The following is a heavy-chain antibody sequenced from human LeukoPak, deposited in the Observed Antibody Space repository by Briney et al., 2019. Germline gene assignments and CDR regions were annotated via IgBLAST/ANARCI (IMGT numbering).Heavy chain of an antibody. V-gene: IGHV3-30*03. J-gene: IGHJ4*02. Sequence: GGSLRLSCAASGFTFSSYGMHWVRQAPGKGLEWVAVISHDGSNKYYADSVKGRFTISRDNARNTVYLQMNNLRAEDTAVYYCVRDFRSADYWGQGTLVTVSS. CDR2: ISHDGSNK. CDR3: VRDFRSADY. CDR1: GFTFSSYG.